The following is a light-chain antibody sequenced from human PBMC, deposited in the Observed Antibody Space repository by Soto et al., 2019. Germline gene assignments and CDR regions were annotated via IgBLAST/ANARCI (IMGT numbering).Light chain of an antibody. J-gene: IGKJ5*01. CDR3: QQYNSYLYT. V-gene: IGKV1-5*03. Sequence: DIQMTQSPSTLSASVGDRVIITCRASQSISSWLAWYQKKPGKAPKLLIQKASSLQSGVPSRFSGSGSGTEFTLTISSLQPDDSATYYCQQYNSYLYTFGQGTRLEIK. CDR1: QSISSW. CDR2: KAS.